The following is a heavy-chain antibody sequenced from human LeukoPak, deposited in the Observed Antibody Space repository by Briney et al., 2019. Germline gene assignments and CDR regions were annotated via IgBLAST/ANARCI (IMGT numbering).Heavy chain of an antibody. CDR2: ISVYNGNT. V-gene: IGHV1-18*01. Sequence: ASVKVSCKASGGTFSSYAISWVRQAPGQGLEWMGWISVYNGNTNYAQKLQGRVTMTTDTSTSTAYMELRSLRSDDTAVYYCARDSDYYDSSGTDYWGRGTLVTVSS. J-gene: IGHJ4*02. CDR1: GGTFSSYA. CDR3: ARDSDYYDSSGTDY. D-gene: IGHD3-22*01.